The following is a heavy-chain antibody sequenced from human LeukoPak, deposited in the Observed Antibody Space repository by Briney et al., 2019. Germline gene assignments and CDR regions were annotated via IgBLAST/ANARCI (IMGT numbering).Heavy chain of an antibody. Sequence: SETLSLTCAVYGGSFSGYYWSWIRQPPGKGLEWIGEINHSGSTNYNPSLKSRVTISVDTSKNQFSLKLSSVTAADTAVYYCARDMQYSSGWFTSNYYGMDVWGQGTTVTVSS. CDR1: GGSFSGYY. D-gene: IGHD6-19*01. CDR2: INHSGST. V-gene: IGHV4-34*01. J-gene: IGHJ6*02. CDR3: ARDMQYSSGWFTSNYYGMDV.